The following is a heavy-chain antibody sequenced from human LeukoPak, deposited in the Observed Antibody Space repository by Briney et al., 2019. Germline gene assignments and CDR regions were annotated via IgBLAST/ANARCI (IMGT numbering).Heavy chain of an antibody. J-gene: IGHJ4*02. CDR1: GFSFSSYA. Sequence: PGGSLRLSRVASGFSFSSYAMSWARQSPGKGLEWVSAFSGGASRTYYVDSVKGRFTISRDNSKNTLYLQMNSLRVEDTAVYYCAKKRRPVAGTDLFDYWGQGTLVTVSS. D-gene: IGHD6-19*01. CDR3: AKKRRPVAGTDLFDY. CDR2: FSGGASRT. V-gene: IGHV3-23*01.